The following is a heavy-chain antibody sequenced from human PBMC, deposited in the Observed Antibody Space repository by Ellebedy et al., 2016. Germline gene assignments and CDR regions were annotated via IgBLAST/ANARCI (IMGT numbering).Heavy chain of an antibody. Sequence: GESLKISCAASGFTFSSYWMHWVRQAPGKGLVWVSRINSGGSSTSYADSVKGRFTISRDNAKNTLYLQMNSLRAEDTAVYYCARVGGVGVTSDYYYGMDVWGQGTTVTVSS. CDR3: ARVGGVGVTSDYYYGMDV. CDR1: GFTFSSYW. D-gene: IGHD1-26*01. CDR2: INSGGSST. V-gene: IGHV3-74*01. J-gene: IGHJ6*02.